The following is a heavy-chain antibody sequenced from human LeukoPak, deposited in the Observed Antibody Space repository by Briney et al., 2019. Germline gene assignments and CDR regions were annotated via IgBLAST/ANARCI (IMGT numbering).Heavy chain of an antibody. CDR2: IYYSGST. Sequence: SETLSLTCSVSGGSISTYYWSWIRQPPGKGLEWIGYIYYSGSTNYNPSLKSRVTISVDTSKSQFSLNLASVTAADTALYYCARSCCSQPFHGFDYWGQGTLVTVSS. CDR1: GGSISTYY. V-gene: IGHV4-59*08. D-gene: IGHD2-15*01. J-gene: IGHJ4*02. CDR3: ARSCCSQPFHGFDY.